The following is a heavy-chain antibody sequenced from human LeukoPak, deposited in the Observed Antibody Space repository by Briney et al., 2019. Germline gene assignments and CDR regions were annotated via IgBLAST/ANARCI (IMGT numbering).Heavy chain of an antibody. CDR2: INSDGSST. Sequence: GGSLRLSCAASGFTFSSYWMHWVRQAPGKGLLWVSRINSDGSSTSYADSVKGRFTISRDNAKNTLYLQMNSLRAEDTAVYYCARRIAAAAAPYYFDYWGQGTVVTVSS. CDR3: ARRIAAAAAPYYFDY. D-gene: IGHD6-13*01. J-gene: IGHJ4*02. CDR1: GFTFSSYW. V-gene: IGHV3-74*01.